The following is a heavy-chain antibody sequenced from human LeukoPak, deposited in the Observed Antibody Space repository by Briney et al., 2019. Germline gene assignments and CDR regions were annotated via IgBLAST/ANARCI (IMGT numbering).Heavy chain of an antibody. CDR1: GGSISSGGYY. Sequence: SETLSLTCTLSGGSISSGGYYWSWIRQHPGKGLEWIGYIYNSGSTYYNPSLKSRVTISVDTSKNQFSLKLSSVTAADTAVYYCARGYCSSTSCYRDAFDIWGQGTLVAVSS. V-gene: IGHV4-31*03. CDR3: ARGYCSSTSCYRDAFDI. CDR2: IYNSGST. D-gene: IGHD2-2*02. J-gene: IGHJ3*02.